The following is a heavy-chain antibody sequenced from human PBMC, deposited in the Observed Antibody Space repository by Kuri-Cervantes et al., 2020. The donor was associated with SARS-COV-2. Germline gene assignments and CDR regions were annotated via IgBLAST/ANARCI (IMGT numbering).Heavy chain of an antibody. CDR3: ARTVAGILTFDP. D-gene: IGHD6-19*01. J-gene: IGHJ5*02. V-gene: IGHV1-69*04. CDR2: IIPILGIA. CDR1: GGTFSSYA. Sequence: SVKVSCKASGGTFSSYAISWVRQAPGQGLGWMGRIIPILGIANYAQKFQGRVTITADKSTSTAYMELSSLRSEDTAVYYCARTVAGILTFDPWGQGTLVTVSS.